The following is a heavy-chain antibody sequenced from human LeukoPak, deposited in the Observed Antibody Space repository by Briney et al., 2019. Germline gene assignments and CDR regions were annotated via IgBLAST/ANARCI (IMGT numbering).Heavy chain of an antibody. V-gene: IGHV1-8*01. D-gene: IGHD6-19*01. CDR2: MNPNSGNT. J-gene: IGHJ4*02. CDR3: ARGGLAVAGTDY. CDR1: GYTFTSYD. Sequence: GASVKVSCKASGYTFTSYDINWVRQATGQGLEWMGRMNPNSGNTGYAQKFQGRVTMTRNTSISTAYMELSSLRSEDTAVYYCARGGLAVAGTDYWGQGTLVTVSS.